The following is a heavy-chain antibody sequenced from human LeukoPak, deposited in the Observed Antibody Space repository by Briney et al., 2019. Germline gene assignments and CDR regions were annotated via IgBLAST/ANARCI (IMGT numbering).Heavy chain of an antibody. CDR1: GFTFSTCA. J-gene: IGHJ3*02. V-gene: IGHV3-23*01. CDR2: ISGTTSGT. CDR3: AKMSLSYGNDAFDI. D-gene: IGHD3-16*01. Sequence: GGSLRLSCAASGFTFSTCAMSWVRQAPGKGLEWVSGISGTTSGTYYADSVKGRFTISRDNSKNTLFLQVNSLRAEDTAVYYCAKMSLSYGNDAFDIWGQGTMVTVSS.